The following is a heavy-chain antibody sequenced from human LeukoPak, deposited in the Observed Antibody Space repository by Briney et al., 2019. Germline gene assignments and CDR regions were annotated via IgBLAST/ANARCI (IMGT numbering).Heavy chain of an antibody. V-gene: IGHV4-59*01. CDR1: RGSISSFY. Sequence: PSETLSLTCTVSRGSISSFYWSWIRQPPGKGLEWIGYISYSGNTKYNPSLKSRVTISVDTSKNQFSLKLSSVAAADTAVYYCARDYGGKFDYWGQGTLVTVSS. CDR3: ARDYGGKFDY. CDR2: ISYSGNT. D-gene: IGHD4-23*01. J-gene: IGHJ4*02.